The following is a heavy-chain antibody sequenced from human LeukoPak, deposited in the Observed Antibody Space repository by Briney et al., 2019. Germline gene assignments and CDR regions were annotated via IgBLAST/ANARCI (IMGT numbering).Heavy chain of an antibody. CDR1: GFTFSTYD. Sequence: GGSLRLSCGPSGFTFSTYDMSWVRQAPGKGLEWVSYISSSSRTISYADSVKGRFTISRDNAKNSLYLQMNSLRADDTAVYYCARLRYYAMDVWGQRTTVTASS. CDR2: ISSSSRTI. V-gene: IGHV3-48*01. J-gene: IGHJ6*02. CDR3: ARLRYYAMDV.